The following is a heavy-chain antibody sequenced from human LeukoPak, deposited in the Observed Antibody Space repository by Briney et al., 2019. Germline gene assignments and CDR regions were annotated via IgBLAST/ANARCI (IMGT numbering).Heavy chain of an antibody. Sequence: GGSLRLSCVASGFTFSSYGMHWVRQAPGKGLEWVAFIRYDGSNKYYADSVKGRFTISRDNSKNTLYLQMNSLRAEDTAVYYCAKGELWTYYYYYYGMDVWGQGTTVTVSS. J-gene: IGHJ6*02. CDR1: GFTFSSYG. V-gene: IGHV3-30*02. CDR2: IRYDGSNK. CDR3: AKGELWTYYYYYYGMDV. D-gene: IGHD3-16*01.